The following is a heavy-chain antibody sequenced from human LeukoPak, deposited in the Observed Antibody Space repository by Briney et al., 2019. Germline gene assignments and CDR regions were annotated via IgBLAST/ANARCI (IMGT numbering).Heavy chain of an antibody. V-gene: IGHV3-74*01. D-gene: IGHD3-22*01. J-gene: IGHJ4*02. CDR2: INSDGSST. Sequence: GGSLRLSRAASGFTFSSYWMHWVRQAPGKGLVWVSRINSDGSSTSYADSVKGRFTISRDNAKNTLYLQMNSLRAEDTAVYYCARAALGDYYDSSGPIDYWGQGTLVTVSS. CDR1: GFTFSSYW. CDR3: ARAALGDYYDSSGPIDY.